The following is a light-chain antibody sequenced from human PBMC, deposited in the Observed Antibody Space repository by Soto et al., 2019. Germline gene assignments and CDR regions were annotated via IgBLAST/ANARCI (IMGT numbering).Light chain of an antibody. CDR3: AAWNDNMKGPAYV. CDR2: SDN. CDR1: SSNIGSNS. V-gene: IGLV1-44*01. J-gene: IGLJ1*01. Sequence: SVLTQPPSASGTPGQRVTSSCSGSSSNIGSNSVNWYQQLPGTAPKLLIYSDNQRPSGVPERFSGSKSGTSASLAISGLQSEDEAEYYCAAWNDNMKGPAYVFGTGTKVTVL.